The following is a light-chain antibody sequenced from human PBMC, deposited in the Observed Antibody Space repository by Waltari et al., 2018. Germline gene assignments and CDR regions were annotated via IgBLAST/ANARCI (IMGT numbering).Light chain of an antibody. Sequence: QSVLTQPPSVSGAPGQRVTISCTGSSSNIGAGYDVHWYQQLPGTAPKLLIYGNRHRPPGVPDRFSGSQAGTSASLAITGRQAEDEADYYCQSYDSSLSGSVVFGGGTKLTVL. J-gene: IGLJ2*01. CDR2: GNR. V-gene: IGLV1-40*01. CDR1: SSNIGAGYD. CDR3: QSYDSSLSGSVV.